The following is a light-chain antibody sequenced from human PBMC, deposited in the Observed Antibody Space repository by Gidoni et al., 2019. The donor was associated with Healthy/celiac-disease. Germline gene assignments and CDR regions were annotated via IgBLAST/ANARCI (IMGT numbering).Light chain of an antibody. V-gene: IGKV1-5*01. CDR1: QSISSG. Sequence: DIQMTQSPSTLSASVGDRVTITCRASQSISSGLAWYQQKPGKAPKLLIYDASSLESGGPSRFSGSGSGTEFTLTISSLQPDDFATYYCQQYGTFGQGTKVEIK. J-gene: IGKJ1*01. CDR2: DAS. CDR3: QQYGT.